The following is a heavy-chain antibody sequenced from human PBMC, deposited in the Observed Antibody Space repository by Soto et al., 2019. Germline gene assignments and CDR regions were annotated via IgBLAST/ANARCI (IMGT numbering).Heavy chain of an antibody. D-gene: IGHD4-17*01. J-gene: IGHJ4*02. V-gene: IGHV4-39*01. Sequence: SETLSLTCTVSGGSISSSTYYWGWIRQPPGKGLEWIGSIYYSGSTYYNPSLKSRVTISVDTSKNRFSLKLSSVTAADTAVYYCARGRRTAVTIDYWGQGTLVTVSS. CDR1: GGSISSSTYY. CDR2: IYYSGST. CDR3: ARGRRTAVTIDY.